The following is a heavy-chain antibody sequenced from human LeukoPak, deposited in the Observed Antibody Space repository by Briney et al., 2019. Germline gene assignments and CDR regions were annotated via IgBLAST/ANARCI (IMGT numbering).Heavy chain of an antibody. V-gene: IGHV5-51*01. J-gene: IGHJ1*01. CDR2: IYPGDSDT. Sequence: RESLMISCKGSGYSFTSYGIGWVRQMPGKGLEWMGIIYPGDSDTRYSPSFQGQVTISADKSISTAYLQWSSLKASDTAMYYCASPAGGGAEYFQHWGQGTLVTVSS. D-gene: IGHD2-8*02. CDR1: GYSFTSYG. CDR3: ASPAGGGAEYFQH.